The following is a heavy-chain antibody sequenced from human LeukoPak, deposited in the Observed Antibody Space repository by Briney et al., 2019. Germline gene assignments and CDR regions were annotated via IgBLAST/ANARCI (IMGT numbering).Heavy chain of an antibody. Sequence: GGSLRLSCEASGFTFSSYSMNWVRQAPGKGLEWVSSISSSSSYIYYADSVKGRFTISRDNAKNSLYLQMNSLRAEDTAVYYCAREMVRGVIIDYWGQGTLVTVSS. D-gene: IGHD3-10*01. CDR1: GFTFSSYS. CDR3: AREMVRGVIIDY. J-gene: IGHJ4*02. CDR2: ISSSSSYI. V-gene: IGHV3-21*01.